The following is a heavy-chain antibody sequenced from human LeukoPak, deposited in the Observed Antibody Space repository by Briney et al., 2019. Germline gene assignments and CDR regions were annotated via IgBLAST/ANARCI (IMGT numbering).Heavy chain of an antibody. Sequence: PSETLSLTCTVSGGSITSDYWSWIRQPPGKGLXXXXXIYYSGSTNYNPSLKXRVTISVDTSKNQFSLKLNSVTAADTAVYYCARHYYGSGSYRWFDPWGQGTLVTVSS. D-gene: IGHD3-10*01. CDR1: GGSITSDY. J-gene: IGHJ5*02. CDR2: IYYSGST. V-gene: IGHV4-59*08. CDR3: ARHYYGSGSYRWFDP.